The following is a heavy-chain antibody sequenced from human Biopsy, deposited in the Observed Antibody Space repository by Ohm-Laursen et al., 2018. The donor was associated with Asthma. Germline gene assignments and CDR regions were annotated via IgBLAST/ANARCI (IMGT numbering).Heavy chain of an antibody. V-gene: IGHV1-3*04. Sequence: ASVKVSCKASGYNFISFAIHWVRQAPGQRLEWMGWVNTGNGDTKYSQKFQGRVTITRDTSASTAYMELRSLRSEDTATYYCARTYYDFLTGQVNDAFALWGQGTMVTVSS. CDR2: VNTGNGDT. CDR3: ARTYYDFLTGQVNDAFAL. D-gene: IGHD3-9*01. J-gene: IGHJ3*01. CDR1: GYNFISFA.